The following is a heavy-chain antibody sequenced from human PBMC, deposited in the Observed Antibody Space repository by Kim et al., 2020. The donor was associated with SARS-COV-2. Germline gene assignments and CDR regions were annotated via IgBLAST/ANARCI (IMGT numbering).Heavy chain of an antibody. CDR3: ERQTLSYCCGDL. D-gene: IGHD2-21*01. J-gene: IGHJ5*02. CDR2: ISLRGST. CDR1: GGSITGANW. V-gene: IGHV4-4*02. Sequence: SETLSLTCAVSGGSITGANWWGWVRQPPGRGLEWIGEISLRGSTNYNPSLDGRVTISLDQSNNQFSLILTSVTAADTAVYYCERQTLSYCCGDLWGRGMLVTVSS.